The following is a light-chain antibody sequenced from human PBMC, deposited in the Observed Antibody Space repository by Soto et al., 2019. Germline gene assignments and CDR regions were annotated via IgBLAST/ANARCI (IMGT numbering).Light chain of an antibody. J-gene: IGKJ2*01. V-gene: IGKV1-39*01. CDR2: EAS. CDR1: QNINKN. Sequence: DIQMSQSPSSLSASVGDSVTISCRASQNINKNLNWYQQKSGEAPSLLIYEASTFQSGVPSRFSGSGSGTDFTLAITNLQPEDFATYYCQQSFHTPYTFGQGTKLEI. CDR3: QQSFHTPYT.